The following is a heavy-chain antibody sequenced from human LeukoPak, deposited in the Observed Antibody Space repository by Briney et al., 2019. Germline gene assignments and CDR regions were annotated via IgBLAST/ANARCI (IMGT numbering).Heavy chain of an antibody. D-gene: IGHD2-15*01. CDR2: IYPGDSDT. J-gene: IGHJ4*02. Sequence: GESLKISCKGSGYRFTNYWIAWVRQMPGKGLEWMGIIYPGDSDTRYSPSFQGQVTISADKSISTAYLQWSSLKASDTAMYYCARSVAKWYYFDYWGQGTLVTVSS. V-gene: IGHV5-51*01. CDR3: ARSVAKWYYFDY. CDR1: GYRFTNYW.